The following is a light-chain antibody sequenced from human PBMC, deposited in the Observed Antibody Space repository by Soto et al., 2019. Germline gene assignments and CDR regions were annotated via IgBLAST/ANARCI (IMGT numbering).Light chain of an antibody. Sequence: EVVMTQSPATLSVSPGERATLSCRASQGVSGRYLAWYQQKPGQAPRLVIYGASIRATGIPDRFSGSGSGTDFTLTISRLEPEDFAVYYCQQYGSSGTFGQGTKVDIK. V-gene: IGKV3-20*01. CDR3: QQYGSSGT. CDR1: QGVSGRY. J-gene: IGKJ1*01. CDR2: GAS.